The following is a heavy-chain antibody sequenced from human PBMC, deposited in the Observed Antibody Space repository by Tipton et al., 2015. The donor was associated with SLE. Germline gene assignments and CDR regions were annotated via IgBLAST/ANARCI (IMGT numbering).Heavy chain of an antibody. CDR3: AREGADDCLDY. J-gene: IGHJ4*02. Sequence: TLSLTCAVSGYSISSSYYWGWIRQPPGKGLEWIGNIYHSGSTYYNPSLKSRVTISVDTSKNQFSLKLSSVTAADTAVYYCAREGADDCLDYWGQGTLVTVSS. V-gene: IGHV4-38-2*02. CDR2: IYHSGST. CDR1: GYSISSSYY. D-gene: IGHD2-21*02.